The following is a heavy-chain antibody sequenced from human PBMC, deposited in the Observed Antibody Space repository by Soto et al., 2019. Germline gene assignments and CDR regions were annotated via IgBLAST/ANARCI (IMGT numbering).Heavy chain of an antibody. Sequence: QVQLQESGPGLVKPSQTLSLTCTVSGASMSSGGYYWTWIRQSPGKGLEWIGYIYYSGSTYYNPSLEGRVAISLDPSRSQFSLTLHSVTAADTAIYYCARDRHNNFFDPWGQGTLVTVSS. CDR2: IYYSGST. V-gene: IGHV4-31*03. CDR3: ARDRHNNFFDP. J-gene: IGHJ5*02. CDR1: GASMSSGGYY. D-gene: IGHD6-6*01.